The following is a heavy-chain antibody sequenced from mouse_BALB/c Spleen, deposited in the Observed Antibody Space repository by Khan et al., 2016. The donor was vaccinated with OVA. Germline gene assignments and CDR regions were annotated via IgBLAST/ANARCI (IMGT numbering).Heavy chain of an antibody. CDR2: IDPYNGGT. Sequence: VQLQPSGPELVKPGASVKVSCKASGYSFNDYNIFWVKQSHGKSLEWIGYIDPYNGGTSYNQKFEGKDTLTVDKSYSTAFMHLSRLTSVDSAFFYCASAYSYGSSYYFSYWCQVTTLTVSS. V-gene: IGHV1S135*01. CDR3: ASAYSYGSSYYFSY. CDR1: GYSFNDYN. D-gene: IGHD1-1*01. J-gene: IGHJ2*01.